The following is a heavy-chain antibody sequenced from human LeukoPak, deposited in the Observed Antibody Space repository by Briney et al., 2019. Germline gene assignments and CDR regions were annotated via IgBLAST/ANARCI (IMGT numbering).Heavy chain of an antibody. Sequence: GGSLRLSCAASGFTFSNAWMSWVRQAPGKGLEWVGRIKSKTDGGTTDYAAPVKGRFTISRDDSKNTLYLQMNSLKTEDTAVYYCTTRTIRGGDFPNWFDPWGQGTLVTVSS. D-gene: IGHD2-21*02. CDR2: IKSKTDGGTT. CDR1: GFTFSNAW. V-gene: IGHV3-15*01. CDR3: TTRTIRGGDFPNWFDP. J-gene: IGHJ5*02.